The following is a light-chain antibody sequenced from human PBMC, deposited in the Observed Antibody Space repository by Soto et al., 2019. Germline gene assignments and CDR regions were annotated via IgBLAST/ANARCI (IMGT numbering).Light chain of an antibody. CDR3: QQYGDLVT. CDR2: DAS. CDR1: QDINNY. Sequence: DIQMTQSPSSLSASVGDKVSISCQASQDINNYLNWYQQKPGKAPKLLIYDASNLETGVPSRFSGGGSGTDFTFTISSLQPEDIATYYCQQYGDLVTFGGGTKVEI. J-gene: IGKJ4*01. V-gene: IGKV1-33*01.